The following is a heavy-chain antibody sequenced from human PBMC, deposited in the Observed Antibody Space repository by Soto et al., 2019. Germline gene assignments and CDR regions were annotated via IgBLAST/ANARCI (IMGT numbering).Heavy chain of an antibody. J-gene: IGHJ4*02. CDR2: INSDGSST. V-gene: IGHV3-74*01. D-gene: IGHD3-3*01. CDR1: GFTFSSYW. Sequence: GGSLRLSCAASGFTFSSYWMHWVRQAPGKGLVWVSRINSDGSSTSYADSVKGRFTISRDNAKNTLYLQMNRLRAEDTAVYYCARASDFWSGYYSSPDYWGQGTLVTVSS. CDR3: ARASDFWSGYYSSPDY.